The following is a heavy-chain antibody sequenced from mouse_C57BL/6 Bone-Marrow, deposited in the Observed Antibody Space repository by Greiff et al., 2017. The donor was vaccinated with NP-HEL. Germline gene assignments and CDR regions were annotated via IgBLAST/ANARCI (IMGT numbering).Heavy chain of an antibody. CDR1: GFTFNTYA. CDR3: VRGGVITLDAMDY. Sequence: DAGGGLVQPKGSLKLSCAASGFTFNTYAMHWVRQAPGKGLEWAARIRSKSSNYATYYADSVKDRFTISKDDSQSILYLQKNNLKTEDTAMYYCVRGGVITLDAMDYWGQGTSVTVSS. D-gene: IGHD1-1*02. V-gene: IGHV10-3*01. J-gene: IGHJ4*01. CDR2: IRSKSSNYAT.